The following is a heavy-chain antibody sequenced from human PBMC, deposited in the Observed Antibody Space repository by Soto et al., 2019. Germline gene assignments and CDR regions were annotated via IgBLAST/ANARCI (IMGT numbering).Heavy chain of an antibody. CDR2: ISAYNGTA. Sequence: ASVKVSCKASGYTFTSYGISWVRQAPGQGLEWMGWISAYNGTANYAQKFQGRVTITADESTSTAYMELSSLISEDTAVYYCARDLNYYGSGITFSTTAGGWFDPWGQGTLVTVSS. J-gene: IGHJ5*02. V-gene: IGHV1-18*01. CDR1: GYTFTSYG. CDR3: ARDLNYYGSGITFSTTAGGWFDP. D-gene: IGHD3-10*01.